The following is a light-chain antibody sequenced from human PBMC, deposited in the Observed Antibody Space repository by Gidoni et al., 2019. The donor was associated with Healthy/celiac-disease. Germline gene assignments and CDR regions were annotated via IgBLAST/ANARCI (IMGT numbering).Light chain of an antibody. Sequence: DIQMTQSPSSLSASVGDRVTITCRASQNISSYLNWYQQKPGKAPQLLIYAASSLQSGVPSRFTGSGSGTDFTLTISSLQPEDFATYYCQQSYSTPETFGPGTKVDIK. J-gene: IGKJ3*01. V-gene: IGKV1-39*01. CDR1: QNISSY. CDR3: QQSYSTPET. CDR2: AAS.